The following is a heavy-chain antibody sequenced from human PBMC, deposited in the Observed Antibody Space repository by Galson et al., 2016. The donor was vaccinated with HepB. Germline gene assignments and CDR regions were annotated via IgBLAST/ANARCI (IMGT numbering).Heavy chain of an antibody. D-gene: IGHD2-15*01. CDR2: IGAAGDT. V-gene: IGHV3-13*01. Sequence: SLRLSCAASGFTFSNYDVHWVRQATGKGLEWVSAIGAAGDTYYPGSVKGRFTISRENANNSLYLHMNSLRAGDTAVYYFAREGGCGGGRCHNAAFDIWGQGKMVTVPS. CDR1: GFTFSNYD. J-gene: IGHJ3*02. CDR3: AREGGCGGGRCHNAAFDI.